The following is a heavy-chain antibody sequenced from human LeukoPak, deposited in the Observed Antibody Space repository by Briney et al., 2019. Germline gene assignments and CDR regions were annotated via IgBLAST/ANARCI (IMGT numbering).Heavy chain of an antibody. CDR1: GGTFSSYA. CDR2: IIPIFGTA. D-gene: IGHD6-13*01. Sequence: SVKVSCKDSGGTFSSYAISWVRQAPGQGLEWMGRIIPIFGTANYAQKFQGRVTITTDESTSTAYMELSSLRSEDTAVYYCARDPHVAAAGTHWGQGTLVTVSS. V-gene: IGHV1-69*05. J-gene: IGHJ4*02. CDR3: ARDPHVAAAGTH.